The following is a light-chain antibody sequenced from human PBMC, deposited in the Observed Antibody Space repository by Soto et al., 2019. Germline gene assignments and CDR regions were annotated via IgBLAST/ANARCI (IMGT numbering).Light chain of an antibody. Sequence: EIVMTQSPAFLSVSPGESATLSCRASQSISSNLAWYQQKPGQAPRLLIYGASTRATGIPARFSGSGSGTEFTLTISSLQSDDFALYYCQQYKHWPPLTFGGGTKVEIK. CDR2: GAS. CDR3: QQYKHWPPLT. J-gene: IGKJ4*01. CDR1: QSISSN. V-gene: IGKV3-15*01.